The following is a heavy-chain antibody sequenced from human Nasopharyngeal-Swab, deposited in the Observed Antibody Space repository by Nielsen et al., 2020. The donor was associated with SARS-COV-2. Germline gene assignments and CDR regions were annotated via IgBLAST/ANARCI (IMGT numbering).Heavy chain of an antibody. D-gene: IGHD6-19*01. CDR2: IYYSGST. CDR1: GDSISDYY. J-gene: IGHJ3*02. CDR3: ARDRGYSSGWPDAFDI. V-gene: IGHV4-59*13. Sequence: SETLSLTCTVSGDSISDYYWSWIRQPPGKGLEWIGYIYYSGSTNYNPSLKSRVTISVDTSKNQFSLKLSSVTAADAAVYYCARDRGYSSGWPDAFDIWGQGTMVTVSS.